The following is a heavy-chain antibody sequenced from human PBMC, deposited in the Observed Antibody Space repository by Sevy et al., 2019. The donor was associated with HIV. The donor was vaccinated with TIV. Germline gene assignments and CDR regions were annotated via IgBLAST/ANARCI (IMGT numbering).Heavy chain of an antibody. D-gene: IGHD6-6*01. CDR2: IYFTGNT. CDR1: GGSISSYF. CDR3: ARDSTPRPRFLDY. Sequence: SETLSLTCSVSGGSISSYFWTWVRQSPGKGLEWIGNIYFTGNTDYSPSLKSRVTLSLDTSKNQFSLTLKSVTAADTAIYFCARDSTPRPRFLDYWGQGTLVTVSS. J-gene: IGHJ4*02. V-gene: IGHV4-59*01.